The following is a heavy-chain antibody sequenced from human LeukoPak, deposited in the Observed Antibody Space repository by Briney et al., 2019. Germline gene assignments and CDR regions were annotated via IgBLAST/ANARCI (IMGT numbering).Heavy chain of an antibody. CDR2: IYHSGST. CDR3: ARGIPGRSIDY. CDR1: GGSFSGYY. Sequence: PSETLSLTCAVYGGSFSGYYWSWIRQPPGKGLEWIGEIYHSGSTNYNPSLKSRVTISVDTSKNQFSLKLSSVTAADTAVYYCARGIPGRSIDYWGQGTLVTVSS. D-gene: IGHD3-16*02. V-gene: IGHV4-34*01. J-gene: IGHJ4*02.